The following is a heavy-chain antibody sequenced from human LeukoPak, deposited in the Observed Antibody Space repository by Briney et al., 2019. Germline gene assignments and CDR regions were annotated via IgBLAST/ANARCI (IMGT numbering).Heavy chain of an antibody. CDR3: AGQVVVVAQGRGYFDY. V-gene: IGHV1-69*04. J-gene: IGHJ4*02. Sequence: SVTVSCTASAGTFTIYAISWERQAPGQGLELMGRIIPILGIANYAQKFQGRVTITADKSTSTAYMELSSLRSEDTAVYYCAGQVVVVAQGRGYFDYWGQGTLVTVSS. CDR2: IIPILGIA. D-gene: IGHD2-15*01. CDR1: AGTFTIYA.